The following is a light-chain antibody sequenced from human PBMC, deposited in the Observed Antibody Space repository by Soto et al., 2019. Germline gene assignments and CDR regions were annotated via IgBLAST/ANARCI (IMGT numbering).Light chain of an antibody. CDR3: QQSNSYSS. CDR1: QSISSW. CDR2: KAS. V-gene: IGKV1-5*03. J-gene: IGKJ4*01. Sequence: DIQMTQSPSTLSASVGDRVTITCRASQSISSWLAWYQQKPGKAPKLLIYKASSLESGVPSRFGGSGSGTEFTLTIGSLQPDDLAAYYWQQSNSYSSFGGGTKVEIK.